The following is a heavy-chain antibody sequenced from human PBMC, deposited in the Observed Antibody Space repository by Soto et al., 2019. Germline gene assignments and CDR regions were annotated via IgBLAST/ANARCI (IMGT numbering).Heavy chain of an antibody. J-gene: IGHJ4*02. Sequence: EVQLLESGGGLVQPGVSLRLSCAASGFTFADFAMTWVRQAPGKGLEWISTIGTSGVSTYYADSVKGRFTISRENSKKTIYMQMKGQRADDKAACDYERLARSFQNAALSDYVGQGTLVTVSS. CDR3: ERLARSFQNAALSDY. CDR2: IGTSGVST. V-gene: IGHV3-23*01. CDR1: GFTFADFA. D-gene: IGHD6-19*01.